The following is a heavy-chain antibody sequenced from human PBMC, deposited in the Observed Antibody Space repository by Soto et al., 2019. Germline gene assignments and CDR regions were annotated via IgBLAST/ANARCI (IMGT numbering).Heavy chain of an antibody. V-gene: IGHV3-7*01. Sequence: EVQLVESGGGLVQPGGSLRLSCAASGFTFSSYWMNWVRQAPVKGLEWVGNIKQDGSEKNYVDFVKGRFTISRDNAKNSLYLQMNSLRAEDTAVYYCARIASAGRGWDVWGQGTTVVVSS. CDR1: GFTFSSYW. CDR3: ARIASAGRGWDV. J-gene: IGHJ6*02. D-gene: IGHD6-13*01. CDR2: IKQDGSEK.